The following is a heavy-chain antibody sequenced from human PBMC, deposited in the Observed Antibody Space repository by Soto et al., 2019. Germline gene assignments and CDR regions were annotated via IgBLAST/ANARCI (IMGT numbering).Heavy chain of an antibody. V-gene: IGHV1-69*01. Sequence: QVQLVQSGAEVKKPGSSVKVSCKASGGTFSSYAISWVRQAPGQGLEWMGGIIPIFGTANYAQKFQGRVTITADESTSTAYMVLRSLRSEDTAVYYCARVIARHYYDSRKVLSGMDVWGQGTTVTVSS. CDR3: ARVIARHYYDSRKVLSGMDV. CDR2: IIPIFGTA. CDR1: GGTFSSYA. J-gene: IGHJ6*02. D-gene: IGHD3-22*01.